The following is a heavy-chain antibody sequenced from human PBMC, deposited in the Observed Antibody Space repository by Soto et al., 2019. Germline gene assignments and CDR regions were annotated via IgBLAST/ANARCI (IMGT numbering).Heavy chain of an antibody. Sequence: GGSLRLSCAASGFTFSSYDMHWVRQATGKGLEWVSAIGTAGDTYYPGSVKGRFTISRENAKNSLYLQMNSLRAGDTAVYYCARAIMITFGGAPPEYYLDYWCQGTLVPVSS. J-gene: IGHJ4*02. D-gene: IGHD3-16*01. CDR1: GFTFSSYD. CDR2: IGTAGDT. V-gene: IGHV3-13*01. CDR3: ARAIMITFGGAPPEYYLDY.